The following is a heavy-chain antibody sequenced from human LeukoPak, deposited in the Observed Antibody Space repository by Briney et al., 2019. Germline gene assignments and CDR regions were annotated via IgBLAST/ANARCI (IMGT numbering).Heavy chain of an antibody. CDR2: ISGSGGST. CDR3: AKGPGRNVLRYFDWLLPD. Sequence: PGGSLRLSCAASGFTFSSYAMSWVRQAPGKGLEWVSAISGSGGSTYYADSVKGRFTISRDNSKNTLYLQMNSLRAEDTAVYYCAKGPGRNVLRYFDWLLPDWGQGTLVTVSS. J-gene: IGHJ4*02. D-gene: IGHD3-9*01. CDR1: GFTFSSYA. V-gene: IGHV3-23*01.